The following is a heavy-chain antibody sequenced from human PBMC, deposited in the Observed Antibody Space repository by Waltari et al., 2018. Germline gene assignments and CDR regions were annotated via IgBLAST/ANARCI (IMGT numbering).Heavy chain of an antibody. D-gene: IGHD4-17*01. CDR3: AREDWGEYLADP. J-gene: IGHJ5*02. V-gene: IGHV1-69*04. CDR2: SIPILGIA. CDR1: GGTFSSYA. Sequence: QVQLVQSGAEVKKPGSSVKVSCKASGGTFSSYAISWVRQAPGQGLEWMGGSIPILGIANYAQKFQGRVTITADESTSTAYMELSSLRSEDTAVYYCAREDWGEYLADPWGQGTLVTVSS.